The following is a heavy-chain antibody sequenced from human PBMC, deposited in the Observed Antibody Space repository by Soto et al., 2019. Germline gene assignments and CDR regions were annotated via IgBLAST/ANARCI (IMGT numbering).Heavy chain of an antibody. D-gene: IGHD4-17*01. Sequence: VQLGESGGGAVQPGGSRRLSCAASEFTFSNYSMHWVRQAPGKGLQWLAVISYDGNNKYYADSVEGRFTISRDNSKNTVYLQMNSLRLEDTAVYYCARVPSYSDSYFDHWGQGTLVTVSS. CDR3: ARVPSYSDSYFDH. CDR1: EFTFSNYS. CDR2: ISYDGNNK. V-gene: IGHV3-30*03. J-gene: IGHJ4*02.